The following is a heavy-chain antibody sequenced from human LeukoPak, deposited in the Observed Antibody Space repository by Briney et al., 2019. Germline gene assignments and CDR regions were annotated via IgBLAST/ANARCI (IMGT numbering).Heavy chain of an antibody. CDR1: GGTFSSYA. Sequence: ASVKVSCKASGGTFSSYAISWVRQAPGQGLEWMGGIIPIFGTANYAQKFQGRVTITADESTSTAYMELSSLRSEDTAVYYCAISESIAVAGRRNWFDPWGQGTLVTVSS. CDR3: AISESIAVAGRRNWFDP. CDR2: IIPIFGTA. J-gene: IGHJ5*02. D-gene: IGHD6-19*01. V-gene: IGHV1-69*13.